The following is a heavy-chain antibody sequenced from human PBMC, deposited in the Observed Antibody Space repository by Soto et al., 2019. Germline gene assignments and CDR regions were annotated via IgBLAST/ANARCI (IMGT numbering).Heavy chain of an antibody. J-gene: IGHJ4*02. Sequence: QVQLQESGPGLLKPSQTLSLTCTVSGGSISSGTYYWSWIRQHPGQSLEWIGYIYSSGSTYYNPSLESRVTISVDTSKNQFSLNLTSVTAADTAVYYCARWLQRLGFDFWGQGTLVTVSS. CDR3: ARWLQRLGFDF. CDR2: IYSSGST. V-gene: IGHV4-31*03. CDR1: GGSISSGTYY. D-gene: IGHD5-12*01.